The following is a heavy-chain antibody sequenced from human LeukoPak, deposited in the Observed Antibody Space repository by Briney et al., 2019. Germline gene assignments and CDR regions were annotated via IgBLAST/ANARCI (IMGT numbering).Heavy chain of an antibody. CDR3: ARLSYSSWYDY. CDR2: ISSSSSTI. D-gene: IGHD6-13*01. J-gene: IGHJ4*02. Sequence: GGSLRLSCAASGFTFSSYSMNWVRQAPGKGLEWVSYISSSSSTIYYADSVKGRFTISRDNAKNSLYLQMNSLRAEDTAVYYCARLSYSSWYDYWGQGTLVTVSS. CDR1: GFTFSSYS. V-gene: IGHV3-48*01.